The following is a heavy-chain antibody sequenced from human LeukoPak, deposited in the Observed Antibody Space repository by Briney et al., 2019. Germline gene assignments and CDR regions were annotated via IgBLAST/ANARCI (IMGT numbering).Heavy chain of an antibody. CDR2: INQSGST. J-gene: IGHJ5*02. Sequence: SETLSLTCAVYGGSFSGYSWSWIRQPPGKGLEWIGEINQSGSTNYNPSLKSRVTISVDTSKNQFSLKLSSVPAADTAVYYCARPRYCSSTSCPRRYNWFDPWGQGTLVTVSS. CDR3: ARPRYCSSTSCPRRYNWFDP. CDR1: GGSFSGYS. D-gene: IGHD2-2*01. V-gene: IGHV4-34*01.